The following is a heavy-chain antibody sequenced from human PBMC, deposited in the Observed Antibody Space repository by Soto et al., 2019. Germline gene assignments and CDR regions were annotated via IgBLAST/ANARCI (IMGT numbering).Heavy chain of an antibody. V-gene: IGHV5-51*01. Sequence: PGESLKISCKGSGYSFTTYWIAWVRQMPGKGLEWMGIIYPGDSETRYNPSHQGQVTISADKSITTAYLQWSSLRASDTAIYYCARHYGWGNKEYYYGLDVGGQGTRVTVSS. CDR1: GYSFTTYW. CDR2: IYPGDSET. CDR3: ARHYGWGNKEYYYGLDV. J-gene: IGHJ6*02. D-gene: IGHD3-10*01.